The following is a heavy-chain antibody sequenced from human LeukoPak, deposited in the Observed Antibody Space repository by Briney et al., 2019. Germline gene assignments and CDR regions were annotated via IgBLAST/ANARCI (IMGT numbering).Heavy chain of an antibody. D-gene: IGHD3-10*01. CDR1: GFTFSSYW. Sequence: GSLRLSCAASGFTFSSYWMSWVRQAPGKGLEWVAHIKQDGSEKYYVDSVKGRFTISRDNAKNSLYLQMNSLRAEDTAVYYWASVMVPGVIAWDYWGQGTLVTVSS. J-gene: IGHJ4*02. CDR2: IKQDGSEK. CDR3: ASVMVPGVIAWDY. V-gene: IGHV3-7*03.